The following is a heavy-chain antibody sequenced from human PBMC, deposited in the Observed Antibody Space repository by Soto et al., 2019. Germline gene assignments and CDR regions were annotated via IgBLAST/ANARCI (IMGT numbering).Heavy chain of an antibody. J-gene: IGHJ6*02. CDR1: GFTFSSYG. D-gene: IGHD1-20*01. V-gene: IGHV3-23*01. CDR2: VGRSGGT. CDR3: AKDGTKAGIHYYGIHV. Sequence: GGSLRLSCEVSGFTFSSYGMNWVRQGPGKGLEWVSTVGRSGGTYYADSVKGRFTISRDNSKNTLFLQMNRLRAEDTALYFCAKDGTKAGIHYYGIHVCGQGTRVTVS.